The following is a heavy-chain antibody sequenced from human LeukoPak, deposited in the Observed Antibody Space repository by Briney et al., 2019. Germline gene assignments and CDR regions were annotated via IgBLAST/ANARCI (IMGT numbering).Heavy chain of an antibody. Sequence: PSETLSLTCTVSGGSISSSSYYWGWIRQPPGKGLEWIGSIYYSGSTYYNPSLKSRVTISVDTSKNQFSLKLSSVTAADTAVYYCARHEASVGPLLYYYYYMDVWGKGTTVTVSS. CDR3: ARHEASVGPLLYYYYYMDV. CDR2: IYYSGST. V-gene: IGHV4-39*01. CDR1: GGSISSSSYY. J-gene: IGHJ6*03. D-gene: IGHD4-23*01.